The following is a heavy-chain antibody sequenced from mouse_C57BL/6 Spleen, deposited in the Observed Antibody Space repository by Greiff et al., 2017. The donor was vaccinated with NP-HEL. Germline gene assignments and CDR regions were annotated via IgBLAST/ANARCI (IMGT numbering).Heavy chain of an antibody. Sequence: EVKLMESEGGLVQPGSSMKLSCTASGFTFSDYYMAWVRQVPEKGLEWVANINYDGSSTYYLDSLKSRFIISRDNAKNILYLQMSSLKSEDTATYYCARDAYYYGSSWYFDVWGTGTTVTVSS. V-gene: IGHV5-16*01. J-gene: IGHJ1*03. CDR1: GFTFSDYY. CDR3: ARDAYYYGSSWYFDV. D-gene: IGHD1-1*01. CDR2: INYDGSST.